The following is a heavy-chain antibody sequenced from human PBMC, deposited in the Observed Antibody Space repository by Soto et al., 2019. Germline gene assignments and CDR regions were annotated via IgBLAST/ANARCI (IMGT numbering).Heavy chain of an antibody. J-gene: IGHJ4*02. CDR1: GFTFTLYA. V-gene: IGHV3-30-3*01. Sequence: PGGSLRLSCAASGFTFTLYAIHWVRQAPGKGLEWVAVISHDGSIKYYTDSVKGRFTISRDNSLHTVYLQMNSLGPEDTAVYFCARSSGVSTPDFDYWCQGALVTVSS. CDR2: ISHDGSIK. D-gene: IGHD3-10*01. CDR3: ARSSGVSTPDFDY.